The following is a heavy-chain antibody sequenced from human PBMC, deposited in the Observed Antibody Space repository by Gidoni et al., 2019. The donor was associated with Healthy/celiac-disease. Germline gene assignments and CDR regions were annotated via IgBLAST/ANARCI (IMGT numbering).Heavy chain of an antibody. V-gene: IGHV3-21*01. CDR3: ARANSSGYYLDAFDI. Sequence: EVQLVESGGGLVKPGGSLRLSCAASGFTFRSYSMNWVRQAPGKGLEWVSSISSSSSYIYYADSVKGRFTISRDNAKNSLYLQMNSLRAEDTAVYYCARANSSGYYLDAFDIWGQGTMVTVSS. J-gene: IGHJ3*02. D-gene: IGHD3-22*01. CDR2: ISSSSSYI. CDR1: GFTFRSYS.